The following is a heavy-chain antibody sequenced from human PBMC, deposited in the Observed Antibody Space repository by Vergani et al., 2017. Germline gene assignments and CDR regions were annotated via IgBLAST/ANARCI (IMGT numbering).Heavy chain of an antibody. CDR2: IYYDGSKK. CDR3: VREGSYFGPTTCRNPSYVYYHHMDV. CDR1: GFTFSTYA. J-gene: IGHJ6*03. Sequence: QVQLVESGGGVVQPGRSLRLSCTSSGFTFSTYAMHWVRQAPGKGLEWVAIIYYDGSKKYYADSVKGRFTISRENSRNTQDLLMSSLRAEDTAIYYCVREGSYFGPTTCRNPSYVYYHHMDVWVGGTTVADS. V-gene: IGHV3-33*01. D-gene: IGHD3-9*01.